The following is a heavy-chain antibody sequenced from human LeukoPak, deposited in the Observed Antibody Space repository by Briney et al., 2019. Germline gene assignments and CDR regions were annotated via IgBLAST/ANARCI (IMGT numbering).Heavy chain of an antibody. CDR3: ASGAGYYYGSGSHLGWFDP. CDR1: GFTFSSYS. D-gene: IGHD3-10*01. J-gene: IGHJ5*02. CDR2: ISSSCSTI. Sequence: GGSLRLSCAASGFTFSSYSMNWVRQAPGKGLEWVSYISSSCSTIYYADSVKGRFTISRDNAKNSLYLQMNSLRAEDTAVYYCASGAGYYYGSGSHLGWFDPWGQGTLVTVSS. V-gene: IGHV3-48*01.